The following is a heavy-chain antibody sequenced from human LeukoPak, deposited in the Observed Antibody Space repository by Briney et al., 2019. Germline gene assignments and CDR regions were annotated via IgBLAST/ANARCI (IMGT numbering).Heavy chain of an antibody. Sequence: SQTLSLTCTVSGGSISSGSYYWSWIRQPAGKGLEWIGRIYTSGSTNYNPSLKSRVTISVDTSKNQFSLKLSSVTAADTAVYYCARAKGAMTTVSHFDYWGQGTLVTVSS. CDR3: ARAKGAMTTVSHFDY. V-gene: IGHV4-61*02. D-gene: IGHD4-17*01. CDR2: IYTSGST. CDR1: GGSISSGSYY. J-gene: IGHJ4*02.